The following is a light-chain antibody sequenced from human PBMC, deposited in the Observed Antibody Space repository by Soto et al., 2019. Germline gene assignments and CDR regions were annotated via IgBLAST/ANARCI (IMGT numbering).Light chain of an antibody. CDR1: QSISSY. CDR3: QHSYSTPLT. CDR2: AAS. V-gene: IGKV1-39*01. Sequence: DIQMTQSPSSLSASVGDRVTITCRASQSISSYLNWYQQKPGKAPKLLIYAASSLQSGVPSRFSGSGSGTDFTLTISSLQPEDFSTYYCQHSYSTPLTFGGGTEVDI. J-gene: IGKJ4*01.